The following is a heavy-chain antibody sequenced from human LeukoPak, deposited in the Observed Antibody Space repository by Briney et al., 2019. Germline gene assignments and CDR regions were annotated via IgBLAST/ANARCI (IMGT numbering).Heavy chain of an antibody. V-gene: IGHV1-69*06. CDR1: GGTFSSYA. D-gene: IGHD3-9*01. Sequence: GASVKVSCKASGGTFSSYAISWVRQAPGQGLEWMGGIIPIFGTANYARKFQGRVTITADKSTSTAYMELCSLRSEDTAVYYCARDNEVYDILTGRGAFDIWGQGTMVTVSS. J-gene: IGHJ3*02. CDR2: IIPIFGTA. CDR3: ARDNEVYDILTGRGAFDI.